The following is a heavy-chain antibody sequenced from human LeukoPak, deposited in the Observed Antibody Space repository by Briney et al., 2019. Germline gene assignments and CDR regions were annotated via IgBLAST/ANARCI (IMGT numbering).Heavy chain of an antibody. Sequence: PGGSLRLSCAASGFTFSSYGMHWVRQAPGKGLEWVAVISYDGSNKYYADSVKGRFTISRDNSKNTLYLQMNSLRAEDTAVYYCAKVRYYGSGPFDIWGQGTMVTVSS. CDR2: ISYDGSNK. CDR1: GFTFSSYG. J-gene: IGHJ3*02. D-gene: IGHD3-10*01. V-gene: IGHV3-30*18. CDR3: AKVRYYGSGPFDI.